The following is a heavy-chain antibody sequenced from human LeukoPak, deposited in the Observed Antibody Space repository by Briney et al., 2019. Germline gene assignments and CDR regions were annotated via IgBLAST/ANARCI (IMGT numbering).Heavy chain of an antibody. D-gene: IGHD4-23*01. J-gene: IGHJ4*02. Sequence: SETLSLTCTVSGGSISSYYWTWIRQPPGKGLEWIGYFYYSGSTNYNPSLKSRVTISGETSKNQFSLKLNSVTAADTAVYYCARSGGNAPYSFISLDYWGQGMLVIVSS. CDR2: FYYSGST. CDR1: GGSISSYY. CDR3: ARSGGNAPYSFISLDY. V-gene: IGHV4-59*01.